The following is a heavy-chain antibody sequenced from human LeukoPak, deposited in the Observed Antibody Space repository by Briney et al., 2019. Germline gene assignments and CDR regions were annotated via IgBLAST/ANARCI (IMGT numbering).Heavy chain of an antibody. D-gene: IGHD6-13*01. Sequence: PGRSLRLSCAASGFTFSSYAMHWVRQAPGKGLEWVAVISYDGSNKYYADSVKGRFTISRDNSKNTLYLQMNSLRAEDTAVYYCARDSAAGEPDYWGQGTLVTVSS. CDR1: GFTFSSYA. V-gene: IGHV3-30-3*01. CDR3: ARDSAAGEPDY. CDR2: ISYDGSNK. J-gene: IGHJ4*02.